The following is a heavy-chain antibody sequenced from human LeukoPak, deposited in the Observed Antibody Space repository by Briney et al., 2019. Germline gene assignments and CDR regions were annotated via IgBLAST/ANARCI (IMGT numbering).Heavy chain of an antibody. D-gene: IGHD3-3*01. J-gene: IGHJ5*02. CDR3: ARDNRILEWLEDWFDP. Sequence: SETLSLTCTVSGGSISSYYWSWIRQPAGKGLEWIGRIYTSGSTNYNPSLKSRVTMSVDTSKNQFSLKLSSVTAADTAVYYCARDNRILEWLEDWFDPWGQGTLVTVSS. CDR2: IYTSGST. V-gene: IGHV4-4*07. CDR1: GGSISSYY.